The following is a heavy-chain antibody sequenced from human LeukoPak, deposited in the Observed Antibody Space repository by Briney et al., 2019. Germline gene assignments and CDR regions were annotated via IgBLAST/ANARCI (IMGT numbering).Heavy chain of an antibody. CDR1: GFTFSSYA. Sequence: PGGSLRLSCAASGFTFSSYAMSWVRQAPGKGLEWVSAISGSGGSTYYADSVKGRFTISRDNSKNTLYLQMNSLRAEDTAVYYCAKIPMIVVVITTGAFDIWGQGQWSPSLQ. D-gene: IGHD3-22*01. J-gene: IGHJ3*02. CDR2: ISGSGGST. V-gene: IGHV3-23*01. CDR3: AKIPMIVVVITTGAFDI.